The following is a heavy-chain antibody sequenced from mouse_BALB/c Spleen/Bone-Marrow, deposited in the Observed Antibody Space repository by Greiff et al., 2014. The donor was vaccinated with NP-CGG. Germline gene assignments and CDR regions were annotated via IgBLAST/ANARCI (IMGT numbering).Heavy chain of an antibody. Sequence: QVQLQQSGAELVRPGASVTLSCKASGYTFTDYEMHWVKQTPVHGLEWIGAIDPETGGTAYNQKFKSKATLTADKSSSTAYMELRSLTSEDSAVYYCRAYYRYDGYAMDYWGQGTSVTVFS. V-gene: IGHV1-15*01. CDR1: GYTFTDYE. J-gene: IGHJ4*01. D-gene: IGHD2-14*01. CDR2: IDPETGGT. CDR3: RAYYRYDGYAMDY.